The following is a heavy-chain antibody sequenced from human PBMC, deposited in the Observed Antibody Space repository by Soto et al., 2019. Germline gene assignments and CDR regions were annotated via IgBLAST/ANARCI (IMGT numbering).Heavy chain of an antibody. J-gene: IGHJ4*02. Sequence: QVQLVQSGAEVKKPGSSVKISCKTSGDSFKNYAIGWVRQVPGQGLEWTGSIIPLFGTANYARMFEGRVTLTADKSTTTVYMELGSLRSEDTAVYYCARLDSTMITFDYWGQGPLVTVSS. D-gene: IGHD5-18*01. CDR3: ARLDSTMITFDY. CDR2: IIPLFGTA. V-gene: IGHV1-69*06. CDR1: GDSFKNYA.